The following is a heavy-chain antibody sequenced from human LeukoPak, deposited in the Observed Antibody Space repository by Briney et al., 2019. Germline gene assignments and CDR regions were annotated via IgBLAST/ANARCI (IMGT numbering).Heavy chain of an antibody. CDR2: ISGSGGST. CDR1: GFTFSSYA. J-gene: IGHJ6*03. V-gene: IGHV3-23*01. CDR3: AKFWGGSSSWYLLSPYYYYMDV. Sequence: GGSLRLSCAASGFTFSSYAMSWVRQAPGKGLEWVSAISGSGGSTYYADSVKGRFTISRDNSKNTLYLQMNSLRAEDTAVYYCAKFWGGSSSWYLLSPYYYYMDVWGKGTTVTIPS. D-gene: IGHD6-13*01.